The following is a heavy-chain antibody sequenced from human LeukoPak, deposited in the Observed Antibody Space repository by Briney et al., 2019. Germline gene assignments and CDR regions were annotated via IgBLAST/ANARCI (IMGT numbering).Heavy chain of an antibody. D-gene: IGHD4-23*01. CDR1: GFTFSSYW. V-gene: IGHV3-7*01. CDR3: ARAIGKSEGY. Sequence: PGGSLRLSCAASGFTFSSYWMHWVRQAPGKGLEWVANINQDGSEKYYVDSVKGRFTTSRDNAKNSLYLQMNSLRAEDTAVYYCARAIGKSEGYWGQETLVTVSS. J-gene: IGHJ4*02. CDR2: INQDGSEK.